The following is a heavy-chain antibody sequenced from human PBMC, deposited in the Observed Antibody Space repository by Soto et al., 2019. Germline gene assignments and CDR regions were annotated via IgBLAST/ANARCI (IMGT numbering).Heavy chain of an antibody. D-gene: IGHD6-13*01. CDR1: GGSVSSGNYY. V-gene: IGHV4-61*01. CDR3: ARDASATYYYYYGMDV. CDR2: IYYSGST. J-gene: IGHJ6*02. Sequence: SETLSLTCTVSGGSVSSGNYYWSWIRQPPGKGLEWIAYIYYSGSTNYNPSLESRVTISVDTSKNQFSLKLSSVTAADTAVYYCARDASATYYYYYGMDVWGQGTTVTVSS.